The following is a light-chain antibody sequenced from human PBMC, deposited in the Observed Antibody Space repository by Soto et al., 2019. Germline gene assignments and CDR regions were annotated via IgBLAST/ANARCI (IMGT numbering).Light chain of an antibody. CDR1: ETVNSY. CDR2: DVF. V-gene: IGKV3-11*01. CDR3: QHRSSWPFT. J-gene: IGKJ3*01. Sequence: EIVLTQSPATLSLSPGERATLSCRASETVNSYLAWYQQKPGQAPRLLIYDVFKRATGIPARFSGSGSGTDFTLAISNLEPDDFAVYYCQHRSSWPFTFGPGTKVEIK.